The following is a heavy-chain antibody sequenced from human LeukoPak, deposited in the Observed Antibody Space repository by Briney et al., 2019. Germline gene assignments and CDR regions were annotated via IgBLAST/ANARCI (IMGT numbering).Heavy chain of an antibody. J-gene: IGHJ4*02. Sequence: PSETLSLTCAVYGGSFSGYYWSWTRQPPGKGLEWIGEINHSGSTNYNPSLKSRVTISVDTSKNQFSLKLSSVTAADTAVYYCAKFDYWGQGTLVTVSS. V-gene: IGHV4-34*01. CDR3: AKFDY. CDR1: GGSFSGYY. CDR2: INHSGST.